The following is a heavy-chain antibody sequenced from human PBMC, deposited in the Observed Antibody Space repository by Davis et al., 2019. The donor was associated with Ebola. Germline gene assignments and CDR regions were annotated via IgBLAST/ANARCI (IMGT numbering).Heavy chain of an antibody. V-gene: IGHV3-48*01. Sequence: GGSLRLSCAASGFTFSSYNMNWVRQAPGKGLEWVSYISSGSGSIYYADSVKGRFTISRDNSKNTLFLQMNSLRVEDTAIYYCAKDTVNVWFDVWGQGTMVTVSS. CDR3: AKDTVNVWFDV. D-gene: IGHD2-8*02. J-gene: IGHJ3*01. CDR2: ISSGSGSI. CDR1: GFTFSSYN.